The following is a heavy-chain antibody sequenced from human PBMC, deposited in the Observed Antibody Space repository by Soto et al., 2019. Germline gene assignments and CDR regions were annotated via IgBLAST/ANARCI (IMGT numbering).Heavy chain of an antibody. D-gene: IGHD2-21*02. CDR3: ATSGECGGDCYVYRMDV. CDR1: GGSFNSFA. CDR2: IIPIFGAA. J-gene: IGHJ6*02. Sequence: GXSVKVSCQASGGSFNSFAISWVRQAPLQGLEWMGGIIPIFGAASYGQRIQGRVTITADESTSTAFMELSSLRSEDTAVYYCATSGECGGDCYVYRMDVWGQGTTVTVSS. V-gene: IGHV1-69*01.